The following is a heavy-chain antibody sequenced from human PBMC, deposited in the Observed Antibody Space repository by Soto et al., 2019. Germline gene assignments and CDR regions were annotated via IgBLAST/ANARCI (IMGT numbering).Heavy chain of an antibody. CDR2: IIPIFGTA. D-gene: IGHD2-2*01. V-gene: IGHV1-69*13. Sequence: SVKVSCKASGGTFSSYAISWVRQAPGQGLEWMGGIIPIFGTANYAQKFQGRVTITADESTSTAYMELSSLRSEDTAVYYCARVRHCSSTSCYARYGMDVWGQGTTVTVSS. CDR3: ARVRHCSSTSCYARYGMDV. CDR1: GGTFSSYA. J-gene: IGHJ6*02.